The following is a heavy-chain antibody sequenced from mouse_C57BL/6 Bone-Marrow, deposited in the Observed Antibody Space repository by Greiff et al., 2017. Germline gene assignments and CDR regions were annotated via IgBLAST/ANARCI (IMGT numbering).Heavy chain of an antibody. V-gene: IGHV1-83*01. D-gene: IGHD1-1*01. J-gene: IGHJ4*01. CDR3: RGIYYYGSSYGYYAMDY. CDR1: YTFTDYYM. Sequence: VQLQQSGPELVQPGASVKMSCKASGYTFTDYYMHWVKQKPGKGLEWIGEIYPGSGNTYYNEKFKGKATLTADTSSSTAYMQHSSLTSEDSAVYFCARGIYYYGSSYGYYAMDYWGQGTSVTVSS. CDR2: YPGSGNTY.